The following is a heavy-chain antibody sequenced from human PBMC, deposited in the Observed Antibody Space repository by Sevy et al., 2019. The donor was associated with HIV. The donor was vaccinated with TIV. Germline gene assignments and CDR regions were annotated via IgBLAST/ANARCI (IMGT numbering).Heavy chain of an antibody. D-gene: IGHD3-22*01. CDR1: GFTFTNAW. CDR3: TKDYYDTSGPSDN. CDR2: IKSKTAGRTT. J-gene: IGHJ4*02. V-gene: IGHV3-15*01. Sequence: GGSLRLSCAASGFTFTNAWMSWVRQAPGKGLEWVGRIKSKTAGRTTDYAAPVKGRFTISRDDSKNTLYLQMNSLETADKAVYHCTKDYYDTSGPSDNWGQGTLVTVSS.